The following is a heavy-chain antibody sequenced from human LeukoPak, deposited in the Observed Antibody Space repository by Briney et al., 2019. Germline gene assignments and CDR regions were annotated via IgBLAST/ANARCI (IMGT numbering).Heavy chain of an antibody. V-gene: IGHV1-2*02. CDR2: INPNSGGT. J-gene: IGHJ4*02. CDR3: ARDDEAVAGKVLDY. CDR1: GYTFTGYY. D-gene: IGHD6-19*01. Sequence: ASVKVSCKASGYTFTGYYMHWVRQAPGQGLEWMGGINPNSGGTKYAQKFQGRVTMTTDTSTSTAYMELRSLRSDDTAVYYCARDDEAVAGKVLDYWGQGTLVTVSS.